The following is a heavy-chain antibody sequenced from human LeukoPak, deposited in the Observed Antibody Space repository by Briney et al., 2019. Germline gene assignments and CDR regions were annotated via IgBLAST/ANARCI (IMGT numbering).Heavy chain of an antibody. Sequence: GGSLRLSCAASGFSFRRYYMSWVRQAPGKGLQWVSVLFSGGDTYYADSVKDRFSISRDSSRVTLFLQMNSLRADDTAVYYCARQGFDSGFDYWGHGTMVTVSS. CDR3: ARQGFDSGFDY. CDR2: LFSGGDT. D-gene: IGHD2-21*01. CDR1: GFSFRRYY. V-gene: IGHV3-66*04. J-gene: IGHJ4*01.